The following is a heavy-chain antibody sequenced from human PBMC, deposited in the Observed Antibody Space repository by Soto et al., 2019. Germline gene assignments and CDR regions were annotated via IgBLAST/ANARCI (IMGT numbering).Heavy chain of an antibody. D-gene: IGHD2-21*01. J-gene: IGHJ4*02. Sequence: GASVKVSCKASGYTFTSYGISWVRQAPGQGLEWMGWISAYNGNTNYAQKLQGRVTMTTDTSTSTAYMELRSLRSDDTAVYYCARDFRDSIYGGIGYWGQGTLVTVSS. V-gene: IGHV1-18*04. CDR1: GYTFTSYG. CDR2: ISAYNGNT. CDR3: ARDFRDSIYGGIGY.